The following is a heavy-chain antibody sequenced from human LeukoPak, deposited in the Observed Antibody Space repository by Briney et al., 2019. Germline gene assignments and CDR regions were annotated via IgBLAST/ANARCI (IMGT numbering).Heavy chain of an antibody. V-gene: IGHV3-9*01. CDR3: GRDISAGGMDV. Sequence: GGSLRLSCAASGPNLNGFAMHWVRQASGKGLEWVSGLDFNSGRVGYADAVKGRFTISRDIAKNTLYLEMNRLRVEDTALYYCGRDISAGGMDVWGQGTTVTVSS. J-gene: IGHJ6*02. CDR2: LDFNSGRV. CDR1: GPNLNGFA.